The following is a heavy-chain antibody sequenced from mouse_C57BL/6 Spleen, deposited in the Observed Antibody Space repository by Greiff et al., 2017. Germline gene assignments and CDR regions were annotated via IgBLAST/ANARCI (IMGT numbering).Heavy chain of an antibody. J-gene: IGHJ1*03. D-gene: IGHD1-1*01. CDR2: IDPSDSET. CDR1: GYTFTSYW. V-gene: IGHV1-52*01. Sequence: QVQLQQPGAELVRPGSSVKLSCKASGYTFTSYWMHWVKQRPIQGLEWIGNIDPSDSETHYNQKFKDKATLTVDKSSSTAYMQISSLTSEDSAVYYCARSHYGSYWYFDVWGTGTTVTVSS. CDR3: ARSHYGSYWYFDV.